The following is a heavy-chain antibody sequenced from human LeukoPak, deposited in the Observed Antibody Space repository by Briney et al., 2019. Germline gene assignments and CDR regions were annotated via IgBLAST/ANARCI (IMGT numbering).Heavy chain of an antibody. D-gene: IGHD6-19*01. J-gene: IGHJ2*01. CDR1: GFTFSSYS. V-gene: IGHV3-21*01. CDR3: ARDEGGSGWYRSYWYFDL. Sequence: GGSLRLSCAASGFTFSSYSMNWVRQAPGKGLEWVSSISSSSSYIYYADSVKGRITISRDNAKNSLYLQMNSLRAEDTAVYYCARDEGGSGWYRSYWYFDLWGRGTLVTVSS. CDR2: ISSSSSYI.